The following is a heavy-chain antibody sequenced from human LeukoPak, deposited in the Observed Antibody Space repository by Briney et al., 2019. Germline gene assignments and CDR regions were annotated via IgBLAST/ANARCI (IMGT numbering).Heavy chain of an antibody. J-gene: IGHJ4*02. D-gene: IGHD4-17*01. CDR3: ARASYGEEFDY. CDR2: IYSGGST. Sequence: GGSLGLSCAASGFTVSSNYMSWVRQAPGKGLEWVSVIYSGGSTYYADSVKGRFTISRDNSKNTLYLQMNSLRAEDTAVYYCARASYGEEFDYWGQGTLVTVSS. CDR1: GFTVSSNY. V-gene: IGHV3-66*01.